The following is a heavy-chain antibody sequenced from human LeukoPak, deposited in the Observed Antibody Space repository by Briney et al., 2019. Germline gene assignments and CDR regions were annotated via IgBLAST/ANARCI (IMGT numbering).Heavy chain of an antibody. D-gene: IGHD3-10*01. V-gene: IGHV7-4-1*02. CDR2: INTNTGNP. CDR1: GCSFSNYA. CDR3: AREEADMVRGVSYDYFDY. J-gene: IGHJ4*02. Sequence: GASVKVSCKASGCSFSNYAMNWVRQAPGQGLEWMGWINTNTGNPTYAQGFTGRFVFSLDTSVSTAYLQISSLKAEDTAVYYCAREEADMVRGVSYDYFDYWGQGTLVTVSS.